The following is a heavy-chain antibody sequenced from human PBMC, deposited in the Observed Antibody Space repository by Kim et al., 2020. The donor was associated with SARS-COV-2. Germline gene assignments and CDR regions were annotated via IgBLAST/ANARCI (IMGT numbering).Heavy chain of an antibody. V-gene: IGHV1-69*04. CDR3: ARGHSSGWPNFDY. Sequence: AQKFTGRVTITADKSTSTAYMELSSLGSEDPAVYYCARGHSSGWPNFDYWGQGTLVTVSS. J-gene: IGHJ4*02. D-gene: IGHD6-19*01.